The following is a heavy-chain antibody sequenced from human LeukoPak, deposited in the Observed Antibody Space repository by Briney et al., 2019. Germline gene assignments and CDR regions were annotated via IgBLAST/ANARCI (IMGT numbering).Heavy chain of an antibody. J-gene: IGHJ4*02. CDR1: GGSISGYY. CDR3: AGEVAGTVDY. CDR2: IYYSGST. D-gene: IGHD6-19*01. V-gene: IGHV4-59*01. Sequence: SETLSLTCTVSGGSISGYYWSWIRQPPGKGLEWIGYIYYSGSTSYNPSLKSRVTISVDTPKNQFSLKLSSVAAADTAVYYCAGEVAGTVDYWGQGTLVTVSS.